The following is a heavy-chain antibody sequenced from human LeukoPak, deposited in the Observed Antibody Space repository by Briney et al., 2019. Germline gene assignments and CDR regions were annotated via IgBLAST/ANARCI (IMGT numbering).Heavy chain of an antibody. J-gene: IGHJ5*02. D-gene: IGHD6-13*01. CDR1: GYTFTSHD. Sequence: GASVKVSCKASGYTFTSHDINWVRQATGQGLEWMGWMNPNSGNTGYAQKFQGRVTITRNTSISTAYMELSSLRSEDTAVYYCARAQGSWYWFDPWGQGTLVTVSS. V-gene: IGHV1-8*03. CDR3: ARAQGSWYWFDP. CDR2: MNPNSGNT.